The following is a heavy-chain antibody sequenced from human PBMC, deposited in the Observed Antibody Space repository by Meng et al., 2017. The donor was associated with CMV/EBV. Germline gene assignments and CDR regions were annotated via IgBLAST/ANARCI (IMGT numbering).Heavy chain of an antibody. CDR1: GFTFSSYS. Sequence: GGSLRLSCAASGFTFSSYSMNWVRQAPGKGLEWVANIKQDGSEKYYVDSVKGRFTISRDNAKNSLYLQMNSLRAEDTAVYYCARDPPYSGAFDIWGQGTMVTVSS. CDR2: IKQDGSEK. J-gene: IGHJ3*02. CDR3: ARDPPYSGAFDI. V-gene: IGHV3-7*01. D-gene: IGHD1-26*01.